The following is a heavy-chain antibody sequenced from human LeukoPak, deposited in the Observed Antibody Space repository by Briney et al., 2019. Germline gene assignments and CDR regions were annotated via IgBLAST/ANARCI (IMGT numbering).Heavy chain of an antibody. CDR3: ARGRALDY. CDR1: GFNFTTYS. J-gene: IGHJ4*02. Sequence: GGSLRLSCAASGFNFTTYSMNWVRQAPGKGLEWVAVISYDGSNKYYADSVKGRFTISRDNSKNTLYLQMNSLRAEDTAVYYCARGRALDYWGQGTLVTVSS. CDR2: ISYDGSNK. V-gene: IGHV3-30*03.